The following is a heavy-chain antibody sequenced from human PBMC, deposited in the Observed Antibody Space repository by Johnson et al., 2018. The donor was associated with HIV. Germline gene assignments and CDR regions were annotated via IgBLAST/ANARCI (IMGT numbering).Heavy chain of an antibody. V-gene: IGHV3-13*01. J-gene: IGHJ3*02. CDR1: GFSFSNFW. Sequence: VQLVESGGGLVQPGRSLRLSCAASGFSFSNFWMSWVRQAPGKGLEWVSDIGTAGDTYYPGSVKGRFTISRDNAKNSLYLQMNSLRAEDTALYYCAKDIAVAGDAFDIWGQGTMVTVSS. D-gene: IGHD6-19*01. CDR3: AKDIAVAGDAFDI. CDR2: IGTAGDT.